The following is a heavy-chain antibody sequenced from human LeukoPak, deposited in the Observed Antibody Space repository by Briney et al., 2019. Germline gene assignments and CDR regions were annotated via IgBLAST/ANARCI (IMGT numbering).Heavy chain of an antibody. CDR1: GGSISSYY. CDR2: IYSSGST. CDR3: ARDLGGWGFDS. J-gene: IGHJ4*02. Sequence: SETLSLTCTVSGGSISSYYWTWIRQPAGKELEYIGRIYSSGSTNYNPSLKSRVTMSVGTSKNQFSLKMSSVTVADTAVYYCARDLGGWGFDSWGQGTLVTVSS. V-gene: IGHV4-4*07. D-gene: IGHD6-19*01.